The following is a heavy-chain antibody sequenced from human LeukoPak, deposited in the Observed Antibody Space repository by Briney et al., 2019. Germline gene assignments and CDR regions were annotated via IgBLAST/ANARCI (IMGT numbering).Heavy chain of an antibody. CDR1: GGSFSGYY. CDR3: ARLTYYYDSSGFDY. J-gene: IGHJ4*02. CDR2: INHSGST. Sequence: SETLSLTCAVFGGSFSGYYWSWIRHPPGKGLEWIGEINHSGSTNYNPSLKSRVTISVDTSKNQFSLKLSSVTAADTAVDYCARLTYYYDSSGFDYWGQGTLVTVSS. D-gene: IGHD3-22*01. V-gene: IGHV4-34*01.